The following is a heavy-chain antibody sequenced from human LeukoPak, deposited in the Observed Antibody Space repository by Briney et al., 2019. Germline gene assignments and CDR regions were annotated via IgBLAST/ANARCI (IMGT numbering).Heavy chain of an antibody. CDR3: VRDNGNHFDY. CDR1: GFTFSSYG. J-gene: IGHJ4*02. V-gene: IGHV3-30*02. Sequence: GGSLRLSCAASGFTFSSYGMHWVRQAPGKGLEWVAFIRYDESNKYYADSVKGRFTISRDNSQNTLYLQMNSLRDEDTAVYYCVRDNGNHFDYWGQGTLVTVSS. CDR2: IRYDESNK.